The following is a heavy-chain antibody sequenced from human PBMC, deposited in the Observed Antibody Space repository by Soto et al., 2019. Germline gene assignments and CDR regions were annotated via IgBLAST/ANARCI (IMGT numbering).Heavy chain of an antibody. CDR2: TYYRSKWYN. J-gene: IGHJ5*02. CDR3: ARESRKWLVRSLPLGWFDP. CDR1: GDSVSSNSAA. Sequence: SQTLSLTCAISGDSVSSNSAAWNWIRQSPSRGLEWLGRTYYRSKWYNDYAVSVKSRITINPDTSKNQFSLQLNSVTPEDTAVYYCARESRKWLVRSLPLGWFDPWGQGTLVTVSS. V-gene: IGHV6-1*01. D-gene: IGHD6-19*01.